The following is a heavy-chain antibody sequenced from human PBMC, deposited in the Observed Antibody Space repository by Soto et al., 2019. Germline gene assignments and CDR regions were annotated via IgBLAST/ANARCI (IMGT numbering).Heavy chain of an antibody. CDR1: GFAFNSYA. Sequence: WGSLRLSCAASGFAFNSYAINFFRHSPVKGLEWVTTINGGSTPYYADSVKGRFTISRDNSKNTLYLQMNSLRAEDTAVYYCAKDKDWSGVYGMDVWGQGTTVTVSS. CDR2: INGGSTP. D-gene: IGHD3-3*01. V-gene: IGHV3-23*01. CDR3: AKDKDWSGVYGMDV. J-gene: IGHJ6*02.